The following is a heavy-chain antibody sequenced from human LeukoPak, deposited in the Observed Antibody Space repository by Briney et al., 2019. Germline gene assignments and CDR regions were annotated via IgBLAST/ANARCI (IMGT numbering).Heavy chain of an antibody. CDR1: GGSFSGYY. J-gene: IGHJ4*02. CDR3: ARDVPYYYDSSGYYSLDY. V-gene: IGHV4-34*01. Sequence: SETLSLTCAVYGGSFSGYYWSWIRQPPGKGLEWIGEINHSGSTIYNPSLKSRVTLSVDTSKNQFSLKLSSVTAADTAVYYCARDVPYYYDSSGYYSLDYWGQGTLVTVSS. CDR2: INHSGST. D-gene: IGHD3-22*01.